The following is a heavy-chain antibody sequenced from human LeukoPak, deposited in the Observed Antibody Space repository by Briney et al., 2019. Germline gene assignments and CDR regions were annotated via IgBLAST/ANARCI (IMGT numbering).Heavy chain of an antibody. CDR1: GFNFNNYG. J-gene: IGHJ4*02. CDR3: ARDALIIAVAASRGFDY. D-gene: IGHD6-19*01. CDR2: IRYDGSNK. V-gene: IGHV3-30*02. Sequence: AGGSLRLSCVASGFNFNNYGMHWVRQAPGKGLEWVAFIRYDGSNKYYADSVKGRFTISRDNSKNTLYLQMNSLRAEDTAVYYCARDALIIAVAASRGFDYWGQGTLVTVSS.